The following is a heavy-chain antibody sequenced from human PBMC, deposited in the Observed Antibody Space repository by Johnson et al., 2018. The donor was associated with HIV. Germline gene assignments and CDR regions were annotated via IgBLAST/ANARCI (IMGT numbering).Heavy chain of an antibody. CDR2: INSDGSST. CDR1: GFTFSSYW. CDR3: AKGTFFYVHGAFDF. D-gene: IGHD2/OR15-2a*01. Sequence: DVQLVESGGGLIQPGGSLRLSCAASGFTFSSYWMHWVRQAPGKGLVWVSRINSDGSSTSYADSVKGRFTISRDNAKNSLYLQLNTLRAEDTALYYCAKGTFFYVHGAFDFWGQGTVVTVSS. V-gene: IGHV3-74*02. J-gene: IGHJ3*01.